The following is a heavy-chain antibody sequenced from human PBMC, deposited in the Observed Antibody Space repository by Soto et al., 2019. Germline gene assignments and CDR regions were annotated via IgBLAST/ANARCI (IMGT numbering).Heavy chain of an antibody. J-gene: IGHJ6*02. CDR2: IYSGGST. CDR1: GFTVSSNY. D-gene: IGHD3-10*01. V-gene: IGHV3-66*01. CDR3: ARDMVRGMDV. Sequence: EVQLVESGGGLVQPGGSLRLSCAACGFTVSSNYMSWVRQAPGKGLEWVSVIYSGGSTYYADSVKGRFTISRDNSNNTLYLQMNGLRAEDKDVYYCARDMVRGMDVWGQGTTATVSS.